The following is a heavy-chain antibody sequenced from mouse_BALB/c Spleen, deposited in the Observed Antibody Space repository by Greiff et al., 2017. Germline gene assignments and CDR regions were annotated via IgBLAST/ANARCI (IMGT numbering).Heavy chain of an antibody. CDR3: ARPPKIYGYDRDWYFDV. CDR1: GYTFTSYW. J-gene: IGHJ1*01. D-gene: IGHD2-2*01. V-gene: IGHV1S81*02. CDR2: INPSNGRT. Sequence: QVQLQQPGAELVKPGASVKLSCKASGYTFTSYWMHWVKQRPGQGLEWIGEINPSNGRTNYNEKFKSKATLTVDKSSSTAYMQLSSLTSEDSAVYYCARPPKIYGYDRDWYFDVWGAGTTVTVSS.